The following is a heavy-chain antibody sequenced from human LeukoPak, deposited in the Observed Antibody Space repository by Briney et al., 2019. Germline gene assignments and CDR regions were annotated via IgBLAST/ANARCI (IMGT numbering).Heavy chain of an antibody. Sequence: SETLSLTCTVSGGSISSYYWSWIRRPPGKGLEWIGYIYYSGSTNYNPSLKSRVTISVDTSKNQFSLKLSSVTAADTAVYYCAGLFSSSWYDNWFDPWGQGTLVTVSS. CDR2: IYYSGST. D-gene: IGHD6-13*01. J-gene: IGHJ5*02. V-gene: IGHV4-59*08. CDR1: GGSISSYY. CDR3: AGLFSSSWYDNWFDP.